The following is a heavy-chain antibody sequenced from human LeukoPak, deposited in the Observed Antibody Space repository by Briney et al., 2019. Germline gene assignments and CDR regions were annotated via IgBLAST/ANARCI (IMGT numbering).Heavy chain of an antibody. Sequence: GGSLRLSCAASGFTFSSYWMHWVRQAPGKGLVWVSRINSDGSSTSYADSVKGRFTISRDNAKTTLYLQMNSLRAEDTAVYYCASASQLRYFDWLLKVPDAFDIWGQGTMVTVSS. CDR3: ASASQLRYFDWLLKVPDAFDI. CDR2: INSDGSST. J-gene: IGHJ3*02. D-gene: IGHD3-9*01. V-gene: IGHV3-74*01. CDR1: GFTFSSYW.